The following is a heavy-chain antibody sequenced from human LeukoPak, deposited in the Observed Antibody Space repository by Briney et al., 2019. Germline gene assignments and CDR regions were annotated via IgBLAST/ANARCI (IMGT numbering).Heavy chain of an antibody. CDR1: GFTFSRYA. CDR2: ISGSGGST. J-gene: IGHJ4*02. V-gene: IGHV3-23*01. D-gene: IGHD3-3*01. CDR3: AKLTIFGVVIIGGYFDY. Sequence: GSLRLSCSASGFTFSRYALSWVRQAPGKGLEWVSAISGSGGSTYYADSVKGRFTISRDNSKNTLYLQMNSLRAEDTAVYYCAKLTIFGVVIIGGYFDYWGQGTLVTVSS.